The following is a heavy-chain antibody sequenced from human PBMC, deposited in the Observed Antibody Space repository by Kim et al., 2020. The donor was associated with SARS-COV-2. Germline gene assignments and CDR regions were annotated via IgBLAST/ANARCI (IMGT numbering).Heavy chain of an antibody. V-gene: IGHV3-23*01. Sequence: TGDGATTYYADSVKGRFTISRDNSKNTLYLQMSSLRVEDTAVYYCAKLTTNWGQGTVVTVSS. J-gene: IGHJ4*02. D-gene: IGHD7-27*01. CDR3: AKLTTN. CDR2: TGDGATT.